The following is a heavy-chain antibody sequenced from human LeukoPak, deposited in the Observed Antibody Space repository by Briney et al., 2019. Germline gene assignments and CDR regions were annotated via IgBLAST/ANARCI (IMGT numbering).Heavy chain of an antibody. CDR1: GFTFSSYW. J-gene: IGHJ5*02. V-gene: IGHV3-7*01. Sequence: GGSLRLSCVASGFTFSSYWMSWVRQAPGEGLEWVANIKQDGTEKNYVDSVKGRFTISRDNAKNSLYLQMNSLRAEDTAVYYCAKDKGITIFGVVTSKYNWFDPWGQGTLVTVSS. CDR2: IKQDGTEK. D-gene: IGHD3-3*01. CDR3: AKDKGITIFGVVTSKYNWFDP.